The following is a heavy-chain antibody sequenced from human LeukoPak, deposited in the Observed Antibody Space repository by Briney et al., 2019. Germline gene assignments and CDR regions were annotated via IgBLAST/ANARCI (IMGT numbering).Heavy chain of an antibody. Sequence: SETLSLTCTVSGGSISSYYWSWIRQPPGKGLEWIGYIYYTGSTNYNPSLKSRVTISVDTSKNQFSLKLSSVTAADTAVYYCARGSLPESPSVVVTVQGMDVWGQGTTVTVSS. V-gene: IGHV4-59*12. CDR2: IYYTGST. CDR1: GGSISSYY. CDR3: ARGSLPESPSVVVTVQGMDV. D-gene: IGHD2-21*02. J-gene: IGHJ6*02.